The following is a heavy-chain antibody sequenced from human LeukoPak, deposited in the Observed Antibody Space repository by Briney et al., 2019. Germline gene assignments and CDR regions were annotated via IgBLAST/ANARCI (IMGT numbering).Heavy chain of an antibody. D-gene: IGHD3-3*01. CDR1: GGSISSGSYH. V-gene: IGHV4-61*02. J-gene: IGHJ6*03. Sequence: SETLSLTCTVSGGSISSGSYHWSWIRQPAGEALEWIGRIYPSGSTNYDPSLKSRVTISADTSKNQFSLKLRSVTAADTAVYYCVPRKEWSCYMDVWGKGTTVTVSS. CDR2: IYPSGST. CDR3: VPRKEWSCYMDV.